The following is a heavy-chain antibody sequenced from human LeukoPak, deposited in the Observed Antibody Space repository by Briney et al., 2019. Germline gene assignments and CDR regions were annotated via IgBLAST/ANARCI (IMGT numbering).Heavy chain of an antibody. D-gene: IGHD2-2*01. CDR2: INPNSGGT. J-gene: IGHJ2*01. V-gene: IGHV1-2*02. Sequence: GASVKVSCKASGYTFTDYYIHWVRQAPGQGLEWMGWINPNSGGTNYAQKFQGRVTMTRDTSISTAYMELSRLRSDDTAVYYCARGAGCSSTSCYALRYFDLWGRGTLVTVSS. CDR1: GYTFTDYY. CDR3: ARGAGCSSTSCYALRYFDL.